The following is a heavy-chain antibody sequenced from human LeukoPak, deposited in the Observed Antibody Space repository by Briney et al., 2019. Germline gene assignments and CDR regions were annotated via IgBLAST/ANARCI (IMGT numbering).Heavy chain of an antibody. D-gene: IGHD6-13*01. CDR2: IIPILGIA. CDR3: ARDRRGSSSWYGRRHFDY. Sequence: SVKVSCKASGGTFSSYAISWVRQAPGQGLEWMGRIIPILGIANYAQKFQGGVTITADKSTSTAYMELSSLRSEDTAVYYCARDRRGSSSWYGRRHFDYWGQGTLVTVSS. V-gene: IGHV1-69*04. J-gene: IGHJ4*02. CDR1: GGTFSSYA.